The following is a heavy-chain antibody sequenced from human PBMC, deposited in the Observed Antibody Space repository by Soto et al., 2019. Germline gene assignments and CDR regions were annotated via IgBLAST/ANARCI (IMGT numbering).Heavy chain of an antibody. J-gene: IGHJ1*01. CDR3: ARIGFDAH. D-gene: IGHD3-9*01. CDR2: ISVYNDNT. Sequence: QVQLVQSGSEIKKPGASVKVSCKAFGYTFTSYGIGWVRQAPGQGLEWMGWISVYNDNTNYAQKFQGRVTMTTETSSSTAYMELRSLKSDDTAVYYCARIGFDAHWGQGTLVTVSS. V-gene: IGHV1-18*01. CDR1: GYTFTSYG.